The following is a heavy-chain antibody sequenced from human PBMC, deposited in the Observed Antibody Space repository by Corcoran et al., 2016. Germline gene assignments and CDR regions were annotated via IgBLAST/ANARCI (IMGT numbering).Heavy chain of an antibody. CDR1: GGSFSGYY. V-gene: IGHV4-34*01. CDR3: AREAHVLRLLEWFTWGYGMDV. J-gene: IGHJ6*02. D-gene: IGHD3-3*01. CDR2: INHSGST. Sequence: QVQLQQWGAGLLKPSETLSLTCAVYGGSFSGYYWSWIRQPPGKGLEWIGEINHSGSTNYNPSLKSRVTISVDTSKNQFSLKLSSVTAADTAVYYCAREAHVLRLLEWFTWGYGMDVWGQGTTVTVSS.